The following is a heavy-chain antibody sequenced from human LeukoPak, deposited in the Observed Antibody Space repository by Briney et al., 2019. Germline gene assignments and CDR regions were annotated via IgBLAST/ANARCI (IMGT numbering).Heavy chain of an antibody. CDR1: GGSISSCY. J-gene: IGHJ2*01. Sequence: SETLSLTCTVSGGSISSCYWSWIRQPAGKGLEWIGRIYTSGSTNYNPSLKSRVTVSVDTSKNQFSLKLSSVTAADTAVYYCARDLYYYGSGSYYPTDWYFDLWGRGTLVTVSS. V-gene: IGHV4-4*07. CDR3: ARDLYYYGSGSYYPTDWYFDL. CDR2: IYTSGST. D-gene: IGHD3-10*01.